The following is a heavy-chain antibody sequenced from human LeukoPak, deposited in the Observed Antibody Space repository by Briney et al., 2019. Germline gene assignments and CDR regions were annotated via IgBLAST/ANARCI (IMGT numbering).Heavy chain of an antibody. D-gene: IGHD2-2*01. CDR3: ARRPRVVTFDY. J-gene: IGHJ4*02. CDR1: GGSISSGPYY. V-gene: IGHV4-39*01. Sequence: SETLSLTCSVSGGSISSGPYYWGWIRQPPGKALEWIGSTYYSGSTYYNPSLKSRVTISVDTSKNQFSLKLSSLTAADTAVYYCARRPRVVTFDYWGQGTLVTVSS. CDR2: TYYSGST.